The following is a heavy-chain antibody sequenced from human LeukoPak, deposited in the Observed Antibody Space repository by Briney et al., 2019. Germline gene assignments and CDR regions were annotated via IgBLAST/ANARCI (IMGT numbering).Heavy chain of an antibody. J-gene: IGHJ6*02. CDR1: GGTFSSYA. CDR2: IIPIFGTA. CDR3: ARAGIPLAAADFWVFYYYYGMDV. D-gene: IGHD6-13*01. V-gene: IGHV1-69*13. Sequence: SVKVSCKASGGTFSSYAISWVRQAPGQGLEWMGGIIPIFGTANYAQKFQGRVTITADESTSTAYMELSSLRSEDTAVYYCARAGIPLAAADFWVFYYYYGMDVWGQGTTVTVSS.